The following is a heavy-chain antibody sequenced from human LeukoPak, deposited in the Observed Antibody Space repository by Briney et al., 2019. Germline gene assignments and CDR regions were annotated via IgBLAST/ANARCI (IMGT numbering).Heavy chain of an antibody. CDR3: ARGILSGGRYYFDY. D-gene: IGHD2/OR15-2a*01. J-gene: IGHJ4*02. Sequence: ASVKVSCKASGGTFTSYAIRWVRQAPGQGLEWMGGIIPIFGTANYAQKFQGGVTITTDESTSTAYMELSSLRSEDTAVYYCARGILSGGRYYFDYWGQGTLVTVSS. CDR2: IIPIFGTA. CDR1: GGTFTSYA. V-gene: IGHV1-69*05.